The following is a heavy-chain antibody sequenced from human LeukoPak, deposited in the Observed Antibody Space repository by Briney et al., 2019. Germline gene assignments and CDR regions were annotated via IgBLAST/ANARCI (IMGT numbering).Heavy chain of an antibody. D-gene: IGHD5-24*01. CDR1: GYTFTAYY. CDR2: INPSGGST. V-gene: IGHV1-46*01. Sequence: GASVKVSCKASGYTFTAYYLQWVRQAPGQGLEWMGIINPSGGSTSYAQKFQGRVTMTRDTSTGTVYMELSSLRSEDTAVYYCARVEMATSMGYYFDYWGQGTLVTVSS. CDR3: ARVEMATSMGYYFDY. J-gene: IGHJ4*02.